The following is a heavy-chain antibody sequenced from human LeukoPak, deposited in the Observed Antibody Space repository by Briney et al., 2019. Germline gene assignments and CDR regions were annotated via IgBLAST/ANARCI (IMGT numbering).Heavy chain of an antibody. Sequence: GGSLRLSCAASGFTLSNSWMHWVRQAPGKGLVWVSRINGDGSSTSNADAVKGRFTISRDNAKNTLFLQMNSLRAEDTAVYYCARESSWAPDYWGQGTLVTVSS. CDR2: INGDGSST. D-gene: IGHD1-26*01. CDR1: GFTLSNSW. V-gene: IGHV3-74*01. J-gene: IGHJ4*02. CDR3: ARESSWAPDY.